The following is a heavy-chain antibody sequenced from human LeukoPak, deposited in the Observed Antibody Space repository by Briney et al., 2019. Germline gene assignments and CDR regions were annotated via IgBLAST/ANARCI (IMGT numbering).Heavy chain of an antibody. J-gene: IGHJ3*02. CDR3: ARPRGRWEAFDI. CDR2: IYYSGST. CDR1: GGSISSSSYY. D-gene: IGHD1-26*01. Sequence: SETLSLTCTVSGGSISSSSYYWGWIRQPPGKGLEWIGSIYYSGSTYYNPSLKSRVTISVDTSKNQFSLKLSSVTAADTAVYYCARPRGRWEAFDIWGQGTKVTVSS. V-gene: IGHV4-39*01.